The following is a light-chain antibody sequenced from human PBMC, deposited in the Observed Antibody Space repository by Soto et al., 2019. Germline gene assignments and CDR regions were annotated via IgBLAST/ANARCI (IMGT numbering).Light chain of an antibody. CDR2: GAS. CDR1: QSVSIN. CDR3: QQYNNWPGWT. Sequence: EIVMTQSPATLSVSPGERATLSCRASQSVSINLAWYQQKPGQAPRLLIYGASTRATGIPARFSGSGSGTEFTLTISSLQSEDFAVYYCQQYNNWPGWTFGQGTKVEIK. V-gene: IGKV3-15*01. J-gene: IGKJ1*01.